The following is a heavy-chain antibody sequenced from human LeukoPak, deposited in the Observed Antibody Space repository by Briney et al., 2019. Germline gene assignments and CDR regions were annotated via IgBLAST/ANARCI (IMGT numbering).Heavy chain of an antibody. D-gene: IGHD2-2*01. CDR1: GYSFTSYR. CDR2: IYPGDSDT. J-gene: IGHJ3*02. CDR3: ARQVVVVPAAWMGDAFDI. Sequence: PGESLKISCKGSGYSFTSYRIGWVRQMPGKGLEWMGIIYPGDSDTRSSPSFQGQVTISADKSISTAYLQWSSLKASDTAMYYCARQVVVVPAAWMGDAFDIWGQGTMVTVSS. V-gene: IGHV5-51*01.